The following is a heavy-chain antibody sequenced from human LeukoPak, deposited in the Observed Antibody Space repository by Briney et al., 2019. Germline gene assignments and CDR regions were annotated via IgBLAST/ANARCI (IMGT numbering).Heavy chain of an antibody. J-gene: IGHJ4*02. V-gene: IGHV1-69*04. D-gene: IGHD2-15*01. CDR2: IIPILGIA. CDR1: GGTFSSCA. CDR3: ARGHCSGGSCYPGDY. Sequence: ASVKVSCKASGGTFSSCAISWVRQAPGQGLEWMGRIIPILGIANYAQKFQGRVTITADKSTSTAYMELSSLRSEDTAVYYCARGHCSGGSCYPGDYWGQGTLVTVSS.